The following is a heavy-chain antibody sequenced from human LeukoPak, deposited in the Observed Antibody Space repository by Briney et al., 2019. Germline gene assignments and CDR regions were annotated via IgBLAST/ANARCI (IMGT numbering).Heavy chain of an antibody. J-gene: IGHJ4*02. CDR1: GGSISSSNW. D-gene: IGHD3-10*01. V-gene: IGHV4-4*02. Sequence: SGTLSLTCAVSGGSISSSNWWSWVRQPPGKGLEWIGEIYHSGSTNYNPSLKSRVTISVDKSKNQFSLKLSSVTAADTAVYYCARVYIMVRGVTLYYFDYWGQGTLVTVSS. CDR2: IYHSGST. CDR3: ARVYIMVRGVTLYYFDY.